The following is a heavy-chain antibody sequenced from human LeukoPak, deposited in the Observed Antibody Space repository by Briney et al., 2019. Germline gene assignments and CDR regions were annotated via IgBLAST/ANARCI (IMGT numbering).Heavy chain of an antibody. Sequence: PSETLSLTCAVSGGSISSGGYSWSWIRQPPGKGLEWIGEINHSGSTNYNPSLKSRVTISVDTSKNQFSLKLSSVTAADTAVYYCARGRKSKSHSYWYFDLWGRGTLVTVSS. CDR1: GGSISSGGYS. CDR3: ARGRKSKSHSYWYFDL. V-gene: IGHV4-34*01. J-gene: IGHJ2*01. CDR2: INHSGST. D-gene: IGHD1-14*01.